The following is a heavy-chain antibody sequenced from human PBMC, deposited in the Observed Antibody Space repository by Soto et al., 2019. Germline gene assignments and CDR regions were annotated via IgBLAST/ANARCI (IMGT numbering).Heavy chain of an antibody. CDR2: IIPIFGTA. CDR1: GGTFSSYA. CDR3: ASSRGMTYYYDSSGYYYDY. Sequence: ASVKVSCKASGGTFSSYAISWVRHAPGQGXEWMGGIIPIFGTANYAQKFQGRVTITADESTSAAYMELSSLRSEDTAVYYCASSRGMTYYYDSSGYYYDYWGQGTLVTVSS. V-gene: IGHV1-69*13. D-gene: IGHD3-22*01. J-gene: IGHJ4*02.